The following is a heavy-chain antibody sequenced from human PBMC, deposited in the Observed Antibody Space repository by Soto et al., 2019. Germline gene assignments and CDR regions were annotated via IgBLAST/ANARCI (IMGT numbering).Heavy chain of an antibody. J-gene: IGHJ4*02. D-gene: IGHD3-10*01. Sequence: GGSLRLSCAASGFTFSSYAMSWVRQAPGKGLEWVSAISGSGGSTYYADSVKGRFTISRDNSKNTLYLQMNSLRAEDTAVYYCAKPLLWFGESNYYFDYWGQGTLVTVSS. CDR1: GFTFSSYA. CDR2: ISGSGGST. CDR3: AKPLLWFGESNYYFDY. V-gene: IGHV3-23*01.